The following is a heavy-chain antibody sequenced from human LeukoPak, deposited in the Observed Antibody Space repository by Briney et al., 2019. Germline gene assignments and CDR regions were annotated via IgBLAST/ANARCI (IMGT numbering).Heavy chain of an antibody. V-gene: IGHV4-59*01. D-gene: IGHD6-6*01. J-gene: IGHJ4*02. Sequence: PSETLSLTCTVSGGSISSYYWSWIRQPPGKGLEWIGYIYYSGSTNYNPSLKSRVTISVDTSKNQFSLKLSSVTAADTAVYYCARLARQGGFDYWGQGTLVTVSS. CDR2: IYYSGST. CDR1: GGSISSYY. CDR3: ARLARQGGFDY.